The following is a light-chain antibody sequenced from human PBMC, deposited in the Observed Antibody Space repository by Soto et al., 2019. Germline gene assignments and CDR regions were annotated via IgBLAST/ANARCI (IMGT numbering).Light chain of an antibody. V-gene: IGLV2-14*01. J-gene: IGLJ2*01. CDR2: DVN. CDR3: SSYSSSIDLSI. Sequence: QYVLTQPASVSGSPGQSITISCTGTSSHVGGYNYVSWYQHHPGKAPKLMIYDVNNRPSGVSNRFSGSKSGNTASLRISGLQADDEADYYCSSYSSSIDLSIFGGGTKLTVL. CDR1: SSHVGGYNY.